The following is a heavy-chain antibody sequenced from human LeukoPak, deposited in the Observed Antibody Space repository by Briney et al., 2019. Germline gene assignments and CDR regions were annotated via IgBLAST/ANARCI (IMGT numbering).Heavy chain of an antibody. Sequence: PSVKVSCKASGGTFSSYAISWVRQAPGPGLEWMGGIIPIFGTANYAQKFQGRVTITTDESTSAAYMELSSLRSEDTAVYYCARGIELDYYYMDVWGKGTTVTVSS. J-gene: IGHJ6*03. D-gene: IGHD1-7*01. V-gene: IGHV1-69*05. CDR3: ARGIELDYYYMDV. CDR2: IIPIFGTA. CDR1: GGTFSSYA.